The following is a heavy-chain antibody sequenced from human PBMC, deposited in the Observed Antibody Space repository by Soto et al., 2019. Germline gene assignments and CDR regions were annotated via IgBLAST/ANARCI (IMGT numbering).Heavy chain of an antibody. CDR3: ARAPSPAVPAGGLDS. Sequence: QVLLQESGPGLVKPSETLSLTCTVSGGSVSSGNYYWSWIRQSPGKGLEWIGHIYFSGSTSYNPSLKSRVTISIDTSKNQFSLEVNYVTAADTAVFYCARAPSPAVPAGGLDSWGQGTLVTITS. V-gene: IGHV4-61*01. J-gene: IGHJ4*02. CDR1: GGSVSSGNYY. D-gene: IGHD6-13*01. CDR2: IYFSGST.